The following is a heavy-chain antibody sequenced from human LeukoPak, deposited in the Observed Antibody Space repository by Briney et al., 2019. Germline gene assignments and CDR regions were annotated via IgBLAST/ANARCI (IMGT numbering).Heavy chain of an antibody. CDR3: TTDSWSSGYFYYFDY. CDR2: IKSKTDGGTT. Sequence: GGSLRLSCAASGFTFSNAWMSWVRQAPGKGLEWVGRIKSKTDGGTTDCAAPVKGRFTISRDDSKNTLYLQMNSLKTEDTAVYYCTTDSWSSGYFYYFDYWGQGTLVTVSS. J-gene: IGHJ4*02. D-gene: IGHD5-12*01. CDR1: GFTFSNAW. V-gene: IGHV3-15*01.